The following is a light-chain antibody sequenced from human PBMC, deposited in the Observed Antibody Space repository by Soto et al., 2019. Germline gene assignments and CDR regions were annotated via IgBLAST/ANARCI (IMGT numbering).Light chain of an antibody. V-gene: IGKV3-20*01. J-gene: IGKJ4*01. CDR3: QQYDVWPALT. CDR1: QSVSSNY. Sequence: EIVMTQSPGTLSLSPGETATLSCRASQSVSSNYVAWFHQKPGQAPRLLIYGASSRATGVPDRFSASGSGTDFTLTISSLQSEDSAVYYCQQYDVWPALTFGGGTKVDIK. CDR2: GAS.